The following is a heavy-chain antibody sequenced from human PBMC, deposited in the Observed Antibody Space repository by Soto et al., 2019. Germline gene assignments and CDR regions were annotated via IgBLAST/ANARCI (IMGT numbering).Heavy chain of an antibody. D-gene: IGHD5-12*01. V-gene: IGHV1-69*14. Sequence: QVQLVQSGAEVRQPASSVKVSCKTSGATFSSYAITWVRQAPGQGLEWMGGIVPTVDTSTYAQKFQGRVTITAEKFTHTVYMELSSLRSDDTAVYYCVRVVAIPGYPDNWGQGTLVTVSS. J-gene: IGHJ4*02. CDR3: VRVVAIPGYPDN. CDR2: IVPTVDTS. CDR1: GATFSSYA.